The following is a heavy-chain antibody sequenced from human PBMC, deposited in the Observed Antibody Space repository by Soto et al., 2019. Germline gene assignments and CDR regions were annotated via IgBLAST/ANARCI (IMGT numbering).Heavy chain of an antibody. J-gene: IGHJ5*02. V-gene: IGHV3-48*02. CDR2: ISSSSSTI. CDR1: GFTFSTYS. Sequence: GGSLRLSCAASGFTFSTYSMNWVRQAPGKGLEWVSYISSSSSTIFYTDSVKGRFTDSRDNAKKSLYLQMNSLRDEDTAVYYCAGGRITLRTWGQGTPVTVSS. D-gene: IGHD3-22*01. CDR3: AGGRITLRT.